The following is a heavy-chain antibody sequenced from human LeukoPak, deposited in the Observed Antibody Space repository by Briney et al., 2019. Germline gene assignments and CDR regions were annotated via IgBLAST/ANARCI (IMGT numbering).Heavy chain of an antibody. J-gene: IGHJ4*02. Sequence: GGSLRLSCTASGFTFISYAMTWVRQAPGKGLEWVSGISGSGGSTYYADSVKGRFTIARDNSKNTLYLQMNSLRAEDTAVYYCAKAQLTVTTQTPLDDWGQGTLVTVSS. D-gene: IGHD4-17*01. CDR3: AKAQLTVTTQTPLDD. CDR2: ISGSGGST. V-gene: IGHV3-23*01. CDR1: GFTFISYA.